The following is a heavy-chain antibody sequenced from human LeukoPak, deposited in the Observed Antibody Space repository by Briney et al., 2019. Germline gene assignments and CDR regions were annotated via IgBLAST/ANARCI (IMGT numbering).Heavy chain of an antibody. Sequence: GGSLRLSCAASGFTFRSHAMSWVRQAPGRGLEWVASIDGNGGDTYYADSVKGRFPISRDHSKNTVYLQMNSLRADDTAIYYCARGGTRRPSPFDYWGQGILVTVSS. V-gene: IGHV3-23*01. J-gene: IGHJ4*02. CDR1: GFTFRSHA. CDR3: ARGGTRRPSPFDY. D-gene: IGHD1-14*01. CDR2: IDGNGGDT.